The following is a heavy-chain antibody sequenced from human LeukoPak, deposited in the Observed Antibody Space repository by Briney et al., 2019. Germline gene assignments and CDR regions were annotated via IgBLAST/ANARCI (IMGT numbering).Heavy chain of an antibody. J-gene: IGHJ4*02. CDR1: GVSISSSNW. V-gene: IGHV4-4*02. Sequence: PSETLSLTCAVSGVSISSSNWWSWVRQPPGKGLEWIGEIYHSGSTNYNPSLKSRVTISVDKSKNQFSLKLSSVTAADTAVYYCARVYYYDSSGRFDYWGQGTLVTVSS. D-gene: IGHD3-22*01. CDR3: ARVYYYDSSGRFDY. CDR2: IYHSGST.